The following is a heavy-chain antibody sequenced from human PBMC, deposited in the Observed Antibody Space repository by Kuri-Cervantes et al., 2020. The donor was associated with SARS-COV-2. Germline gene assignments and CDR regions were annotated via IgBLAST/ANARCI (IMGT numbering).Heavy chain of an antibody. CDR2: IWYDGENE. D-gene: IGHD3-16*01. V-gene: IGHV3-33*08. Sequence: GESLKISCVASGFTFSNYVIHWVRQAPGKGLEWVAAIWYDGENEYYAGSVKGRFTISRDNSKNTVSLHMNSLRAEDTAMYYCARGAANYYYMDAWGRGTTVTVSS. CDR1: GFTFSNYV. J-gene: IGHJ6*03. CDR3: ARGAANYYYMDA.